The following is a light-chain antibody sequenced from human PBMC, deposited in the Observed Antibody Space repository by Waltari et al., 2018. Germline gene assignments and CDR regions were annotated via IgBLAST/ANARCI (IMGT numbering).Light chain of an antibody. V-gene: IGKV1-39*01. CDR3: QQSETTPLT. CDR1: QSIGRY. J-gene: IGKJ4*01. CDR2: DAS. Sequence: EIQMTQSPSSLSASVGDRVTITCRASQSIGRYLTWYQQKPGTAPKLLIYDASSLRSGVPLRFSGSGSWTDFTLTIGSLQPEDFATYYCQQSETTPLTFGGGTKVEIK.